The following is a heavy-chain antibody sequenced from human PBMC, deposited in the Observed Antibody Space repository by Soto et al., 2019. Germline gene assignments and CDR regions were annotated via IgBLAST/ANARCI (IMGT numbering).Heavy chain of an antibody. Sequence: SETLSLTCAVYGGSFSGYSLTWIRQPPGRGLEWIGEINHSITTNYNPSLKSRVTISVDTSKNQFSLKLSSVTAADTAVYYCARRTPGGSETYYNSWFDPWGQGTLVTVYS. CDR1: GGSFSGYS. J-gene: IGHJ5*02. D-gene: IGHD3-10*01. CDR3: ARRTPGGSETYYNSWFDP. CDR2: INHSITT. V-gene: IGHV4-34*01.